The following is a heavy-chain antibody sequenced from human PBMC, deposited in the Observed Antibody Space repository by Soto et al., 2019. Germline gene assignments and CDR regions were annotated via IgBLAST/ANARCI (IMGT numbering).Heavy chain of an antibody. CDR1: GDPITSGGFF. Sequence: QVQLQESGPGLVKPSQTLSLTCTLSGDPITSGGFFWTWIRQHPAKGLEWIGYIYYSGVTYYNPSLRSRATISGDTSKNQFSPNLSSVTAADTAMYYCARDLRGRRSGRFDPWGQGTLVTVSS. D-gene: IGHD3-10*01. CDR3: ARDLRGRRSGRFDP. V-gene: IGHV4-31*03. J-gene: IGHJ5*02. CDR2: IYYSGVT.